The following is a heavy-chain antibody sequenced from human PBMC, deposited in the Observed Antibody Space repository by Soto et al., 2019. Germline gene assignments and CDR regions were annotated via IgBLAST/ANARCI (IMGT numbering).Heavy chain of an antibody. CDR2: IFPKFGTT. V-gene: IGHV1-69*01. D-gene: IGHD3-16*02. CDR1: GDTDTNYV. J-gene: IGHJ6*02. CDR3: EAEMTFGKLSVV. Sequence: QVQLVQSGGEVKKPGSSVKVSCKASGDTDTNYVISWVRQAPGQGLEWMGGIFPKFGTTYSAQKLQDRLTITADESTSTVYMQLSSLRLDDTAVYYCEAEMTFGKLSVVWGQGTTVTVSS.